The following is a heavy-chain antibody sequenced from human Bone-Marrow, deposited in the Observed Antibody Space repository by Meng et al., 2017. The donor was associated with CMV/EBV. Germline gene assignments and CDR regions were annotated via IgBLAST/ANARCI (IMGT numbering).Heavy chain of an antibody. D-gene: IGHD3-16*01. CDR2: ISGSGGST. CDR3: AKDFGGFNGIWDAFDM. Sequence: GESLKISCAASGFTFSSYAMSWVRQAPGKGLEWVSAISGSGGSTYYADSVKGRFTISRDNSKNILYLQMNSLRDDDTAVYYCAKDFGGFNGIWDAFDMWGQGTKVTVSS. J-gene: IGHJ3*02. V-gene: IGHV3-23*01. CDR1: GFTFSSYA.